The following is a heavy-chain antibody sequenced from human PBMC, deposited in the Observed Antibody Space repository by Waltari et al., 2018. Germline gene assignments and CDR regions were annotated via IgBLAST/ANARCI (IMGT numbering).Heavy chain of an antibody. J-gene: IGHJ4*02. V-gene: IGHV3-53*01. D-gene: IGHD3-10*01. Sequence: EVQLVESGGGLIQPGGSLRLSCAASGFTVSSNYMSWVRQAPGKGLEWGSVIYSGGSTYYADSVKCRFTISRDNSKNTLYLQMNSLRAEDTAVYYCARGVTMVRGVIGPLNYWGQGTLVTVSS. CDR3: ARGVTMVRGVIGPLNY. CDR2: IYSGGST. CDR1: GFTVSSNY.